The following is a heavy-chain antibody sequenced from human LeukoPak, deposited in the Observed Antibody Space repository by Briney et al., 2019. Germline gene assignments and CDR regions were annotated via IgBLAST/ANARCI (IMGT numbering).Heavy chain of an antibody. CDR3: AKVASSSWYDAFDI. Sequence: PGGSRRLSCAASGFTFDDYAMHWVRQAPGKGLEWVSGISWNSGSIGYADSVKGPFTISRDNAKNSLYLQMNSLRAEDMALYYCAKVASSSWYDAFDIWGQGTMVTVSS. CDR1: GFTFDDYA. D-gene: IGHD6-13*01. J-gene: IGHJ3*02. V-gene: IGHV3-9*03. CDR2: ISWNSGSI.